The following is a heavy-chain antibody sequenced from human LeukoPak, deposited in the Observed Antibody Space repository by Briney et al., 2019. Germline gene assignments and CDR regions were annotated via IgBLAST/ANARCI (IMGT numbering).Heavy chain of an antibody. Sequence: GGSLRLSCAASGFTFSNYNMNWVRRAPGKGLEWVSYISSRGTTTYYADSVKGRFTISRDNAKNSLYLQMNSLRAEDTAVYYCARRYFDYWGQGTLVTVSS. CDR3: ARRYFDY. CDR2: ISSRGTTT. V-gene: IGHV3-48*04. CDR1: GFTFSNYN. J-gene: IGHJ4*02.